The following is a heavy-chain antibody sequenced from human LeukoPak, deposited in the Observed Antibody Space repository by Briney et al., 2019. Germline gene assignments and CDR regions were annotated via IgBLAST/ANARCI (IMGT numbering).Heavy chain of an antibody. CDR3: ATGEGGFDY. J-gene: IGHJ4*02. CDR2: ITSSGTYI. V-gene: IGHV3-21*01. D-gene: IGHD1-26*01. CDR1: GFTFSSYS. Sequence: GGSLRLSCAASGFTFSSYSMNWVRQAPGKGLEWVSSITSSGTYIYYADSLKGRFTISRDNAKNSLYLQMNSLRAEDTAMYYCATGEGGFDYWGRETRVSVSS.